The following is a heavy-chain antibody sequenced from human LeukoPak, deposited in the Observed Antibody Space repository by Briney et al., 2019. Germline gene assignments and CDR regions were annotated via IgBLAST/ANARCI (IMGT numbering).Heavy chain of an antibody. J-gene: IGHJ4*02. V-gene: IGHV3-23*01. CDR3: AKQLGYCSDGSCYFPY. D-gene: IGHD2-15*01. Sequence: GGSLRLSCAASGFTFSSYAMSWVRQAPGKGLEWVSGVSGSGGSTYYADSVQGRFTISRDNSKSTLCLQMNSLRAEDTAVYYCAKQLGYCSDGSCYFPYWGQGTLVTVSS. CDR1: GFTFSSYA. CDR2: VSGSGGST.